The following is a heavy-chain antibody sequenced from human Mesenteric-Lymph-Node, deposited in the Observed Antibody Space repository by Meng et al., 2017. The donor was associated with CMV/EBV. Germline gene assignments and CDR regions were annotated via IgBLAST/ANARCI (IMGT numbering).Heavy chain of an antibody. CDR1: GFTFSSYS. D-gene: IGHD2-2*01. V-gene: IGHV3-21*01. J-gene: IGHJ6*02. Sequence: GGSLRLSWAASGFTFSSYSMNWVRQAPGKGLEWVSSISSSSSYIYYADSVKGRFTISRDNAKNSLYLQMNSLRAEDTAVYYCAGVVPAAYYYYGMDVWGQGTTVTVSS. CDR3: AGVVPAAYYYYGMDV. CDR2: ISSSSSYI.